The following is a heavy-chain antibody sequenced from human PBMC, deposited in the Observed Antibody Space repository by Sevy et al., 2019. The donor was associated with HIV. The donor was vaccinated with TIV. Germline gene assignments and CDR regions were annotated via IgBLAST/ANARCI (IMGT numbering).Heavy chain of an antibody. Sequence: GGSLRLSCAASGFTFSSYGMHWVRQAPGKGLEWVAVIWYDGSNKYYADSVKGRFTISRDNSKNTLYLQMNSLRAEDTAVYYCARYVRVVRLWFGERNDAFDIWGQGTMVTVSS. CDR1: GFTFSSYG. CDR3: ARYVRVVRLWFGERNDAFDI. D-gene: IGHD3-10*01. V-gene: IGHV3-33*01. J-gene: IGHJ3*02. CDR2: IWYDGSNK.